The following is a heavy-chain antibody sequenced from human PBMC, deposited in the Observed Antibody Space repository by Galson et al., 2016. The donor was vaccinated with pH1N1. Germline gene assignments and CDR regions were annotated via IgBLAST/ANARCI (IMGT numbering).Heavy chain of an antibody. Sequence: PRLSCAASGFTFDAFAMHWVRQVPGEGLEWVSVITWNSHVIDYADSVKGRFTISRDNARNPLYLQMNNLRPEDSAFYFCAKDHCSHGDTNCFYFDLWGRGTLVSVSS. J-gene: IGHJ2*01. D-gene: IGHD4-17*01. CDR1: GFTFDAFA. V-gene: IGHV3-9*01. CDR3: AKDHCSHGDTNCFYFDL. CDR2: ITWNSHVI.